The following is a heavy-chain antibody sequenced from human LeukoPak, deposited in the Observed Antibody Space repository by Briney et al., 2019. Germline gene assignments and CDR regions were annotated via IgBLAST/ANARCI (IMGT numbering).Heavy chain of an antibody. J-gene: IGHJ4*02. CDR3: ARGSGTFDY. V-gene: IGHV6-1*01. D-gene: IGHD1-7*01. CDR1: GDSVSSNSAA. CDR2: TYYRSNWYN. Sequence: SQTLSLTCAISGDSVSSNSAAWTWTRQSPSRGLEWLGRTYYRSNWYNDYAVSVKSRITIYPDTSKNQFSLQLDSVTPADTAVYYCARGSGTFDYWGQGTLVTVSS.